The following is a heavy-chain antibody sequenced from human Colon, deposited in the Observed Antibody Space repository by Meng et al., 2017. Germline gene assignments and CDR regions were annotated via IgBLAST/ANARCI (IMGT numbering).Heavy chain of an antibody. V-gene: IGHV3-66*02. Sequence: EVELVESGGALVQPGGPLRLSCAVSGVSVSSYFMIWVRQAPGKGLEWVSMIHSSAGTFFADSVKGRFTVSTDNSKNTLYLQMNSLRIEDTAVYHCANRFVWGLGTLVTVSS. CDR3: ANRFV. D-gene: IGHD3-3*01. J-gene: IGHJ4*02. CDR2: IHSSAGT. CDR1: GVSVSSYF.